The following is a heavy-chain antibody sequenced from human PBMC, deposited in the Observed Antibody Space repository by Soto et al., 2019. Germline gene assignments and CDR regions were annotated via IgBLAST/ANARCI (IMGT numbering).Heavy chain of an antibody. J-gene: IGHJ4*02. V-gene: IGHV1-18*04. Sequence: SVKVSCKASGYTFTSYGFSWGRQAPGQGLEWMGWISTYNGNTNYAQNLQGRITMTTDTSTSTACMELRSLRSDDTAVYYCARDLWTGKDRNFDYWGQGTLVTVSS. CDR1: GYTFTSYG. CDR2: ISTYNGNT. CDR3: ARDLWTGKDRNFDY. D-gene: IGHD3-3*01.